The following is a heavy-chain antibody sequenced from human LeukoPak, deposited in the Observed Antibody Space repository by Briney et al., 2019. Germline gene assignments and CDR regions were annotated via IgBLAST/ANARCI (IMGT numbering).Heavy chain of an antibody. CDR1: GYSFSNYW. Sequence: GESLKISCKGSGYSFSNYWIGWVRQMPGKGLEWMGVIYPGDSDTRYSPSFQGQVTISADKSIYTAYLQWSSLKASDTAMYYCARLISMVRGVPTSHASFFDYWGQGTPVPVSS. CDR2: IYPGDSDT. J-gene: IGHJ4*02. D-gene: IGHD3-10*01. CDR3: ARLISMVRGVPTSHASFFDY. V-gene: IGHV5-51*01.